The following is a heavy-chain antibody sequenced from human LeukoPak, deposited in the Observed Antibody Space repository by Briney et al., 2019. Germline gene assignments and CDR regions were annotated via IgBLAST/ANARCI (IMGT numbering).Heavy chain of an antibody. CDR1: GFTFSSYA. J-gene: IGHJ4*02. CDR3: AKSLNYYDSSGYYGALDY. D-gene: IGHD3-22*01. Sequence: QPGGSLRLSCAASGFTFSSYAMSWVRQAPGKGLEWVSAISGSGGSTYYADSVKGRFTISRDNSKNTLYLRMNSLRAEDTAVYYCAKSLNYYDSSGYYGALDYWGQGTLVTVSS. V-gene: IGHV3-23*01. CDR2: ISGSGGST.